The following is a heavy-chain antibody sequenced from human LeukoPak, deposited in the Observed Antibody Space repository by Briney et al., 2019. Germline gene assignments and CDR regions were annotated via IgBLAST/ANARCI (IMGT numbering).Heavy chain of an antibody. J-gene: IGHJ4*02. CDR2: ISGSSGST. CDR3: VKGVAAAGTVDFDY. CDR1: GFTFSSYA. D-gene: IGHD6-13*01. V-gene: IGHV3-23*01. Sequence: PGGSLRLSCAASGFTFSSYAMSWVRQAPGKGLEWVSAISGSSGSTYYADSVKGRFTISRDNSKNTLYLQMNSLRAEDTAVYYCVKGVAAAGTVDFDYWGQRTLVTVSS.